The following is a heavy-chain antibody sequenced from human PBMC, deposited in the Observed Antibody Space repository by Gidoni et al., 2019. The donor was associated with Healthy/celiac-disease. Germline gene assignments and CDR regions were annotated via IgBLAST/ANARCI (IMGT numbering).Heavy chain of an antibody. Sequence: QLQLQESGPGLVKPSETLSLTCTVSGGSISSSSYYWGWIRQPPGKGLEWIGSIYYSGSTYYNPSLKSRVTISVDTFKNQFSLKLSSVTAADTAVYYCARHSDQGGGPVPYYFDYWGQGTLVTVSS. D-gene: IGHD2-2*01. CDR2: IYYSGST. V-gene: IGHV4-39*01. CDR1: GGSISSSSYY. CDR3: ARHSDQGGGPVPYYFDY. J-gene: IGHJ4*02.